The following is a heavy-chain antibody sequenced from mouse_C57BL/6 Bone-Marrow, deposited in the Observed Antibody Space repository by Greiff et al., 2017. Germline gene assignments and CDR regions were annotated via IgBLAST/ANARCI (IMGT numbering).Heavy chain of an antibody. V-gene: IGHV1-64*01. CDR3: ASDNGSSDEFAY. CDR2: IHPNSGST. D-gene: IGHD1-1*01. CDR1: GYTFTSYW. J-gene: IGHJ3*01. Sequence: QVQLQQPGAELVKPGASVKLSCKASGYTFTSYWMHWVKQRPGQGLEWIGMIHPNSGSTNYNEKFKSKATLTVDKSSSTAYMQLSSLTSEDSAVDYCASDNGSSDEFAYGGQGNLVTVTA.